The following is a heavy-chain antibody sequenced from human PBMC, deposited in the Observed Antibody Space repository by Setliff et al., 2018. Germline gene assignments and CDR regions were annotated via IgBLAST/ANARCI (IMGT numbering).Heavy chain of an antibody. CDR1: GFTFSTYE. CDR3: ARGFRYCHGGSCYLPDS. CDR2: ISSSGSTI. V-gene: IGHV3-48*03. J-gene: IGHJ4*02. Sequence: GSLRLSCAASGFTFSTYEMNWVRQAPGKGLEWVSYISSSGSTIYYVDSVKGRFTISRDNAKNSLYLQMNSLRAEDTAVYYCARGFRYCHGGSCYLPDSWGQGTLVTVSS. D-gene: IGHD2-15*01.